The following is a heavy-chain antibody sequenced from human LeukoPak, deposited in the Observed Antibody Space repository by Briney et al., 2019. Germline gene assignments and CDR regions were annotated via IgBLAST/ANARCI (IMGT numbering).Heavy chain of an antibody. Sequence: SETLSLTCTVSGGSISSSSYYWGWIRQPPGKGLEWIGSIYYSGSTYYNPSLKSRVTISVDTSKNQFSLKLSSVTAADTAVYYCARATTVTDYDYFDYWGQGTLVTVSS. D-gene: IGHD4-17*01. V-gene: IGHV4-39*07. CDR2: IYYSGST. CDR1: GGSISSSSYY. CDR3: ARATTVTDYDYFDY. J-gene: IGHJ4*02.